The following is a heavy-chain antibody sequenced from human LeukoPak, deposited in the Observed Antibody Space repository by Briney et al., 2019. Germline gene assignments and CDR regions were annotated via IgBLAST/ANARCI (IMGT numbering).Heavy chain of an antibody. CDR3: AIVCPSCPLDAFDI. CDR2: IIPIFGTA. Sequence: SVKVSCKASGGTFSSYAMSWVRQAPGQGLEWMGGIIPIFGTANYAQKFQGRVTITADESTSTAYMELSSLRSEDTAVYYCAIVCPSCPLDAFDIWGQGTMVTVSS. V-gene: IGHV1-69*01. J-gene: IGHJ3*02. CDR1: GGTFSSYA. D-gene: IGHD2-2*01.